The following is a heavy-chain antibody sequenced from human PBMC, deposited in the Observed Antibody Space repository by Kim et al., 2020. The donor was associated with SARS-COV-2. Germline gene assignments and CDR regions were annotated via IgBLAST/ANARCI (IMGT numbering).Heavy chain of an antibody. CDR1: GFTFSSYA. J-gene: IGHJ5*02. V-gene: IGHV3-64D*09. CDR2: ISDGGTPT. CDR3: MKDPGDA. Sequence: GGSLRLSCSASGFTFSSYAMHWVRQAPGKGLECVSLISDGGTPTYYADSMRGRFTISRDNSKNTVYLQMSSLRSEDTAIYYCMKDPGDAWGQGTLVIVS.